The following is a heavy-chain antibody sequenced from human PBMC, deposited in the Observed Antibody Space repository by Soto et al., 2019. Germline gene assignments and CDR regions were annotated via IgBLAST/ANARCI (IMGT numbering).Heavy chain of an antibody. J-gene: IGHJ4*02. CDR3: ARDRAAGFYYFDY. CDR1: GFTFSSYG. CDR2: IWYDGSNK. D-gene: IGHD6-13*01. V-gene: IGHV3-33*01. Sequence: QVQLVESGGGVVQPGRSLRLPCAASGFTFSSYGMHWVRQAPGKGLEWVAVIWYDGSNKYYADSVKGRFTISRDNSKNTLYLQMNSLRAEDTAVYYCARDRAAGFYYFDYWGQGTLVTVSS.